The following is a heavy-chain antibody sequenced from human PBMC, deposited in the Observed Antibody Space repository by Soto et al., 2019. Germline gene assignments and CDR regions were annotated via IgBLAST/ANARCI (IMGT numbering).Heavy chain of an antibody. CDR1: GGTFTSYA. CDR3: AWWCRNCSSTSCYFPDYGMDA. CDR2: IIPIFGTA. Sequence: SVKVSCKASGGTFTSYAISWVRQAPGQGLEWMGGIIPIFGTANYAQKFQGRVTITTDESTSTAYMELSSLRSEDTAVYYCAWWCRNCSSTSCYFPDYGMDAWGQGTMVTVSS. V-gene: IGHV1-69*05. J-gene: IGHJ6*02. D-gene: IGHD2-2*01.